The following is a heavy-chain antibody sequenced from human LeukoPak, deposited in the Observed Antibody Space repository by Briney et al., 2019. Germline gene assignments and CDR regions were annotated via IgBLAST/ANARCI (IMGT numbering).Heavy chain of an antibody. CDR3: AKDRSISSGYSGANWFDP. J-gene: IGHJ5*02. CDR2: ISDSGGST. V-gene: IGHV3-23*01. CDR1: RFTFSTNA. Sequence: GGSLRLSCAASRFTFSTNAMSWVCHAPATGLDWVSAISDSGGSTYYADSVRGRFTVSRDNPKNTLYLQMNSLRGEDTAVYYCAKDRSISSGYSGANWFDPWGQGTLVTVSS. D-gene: IGHD3-22*01.